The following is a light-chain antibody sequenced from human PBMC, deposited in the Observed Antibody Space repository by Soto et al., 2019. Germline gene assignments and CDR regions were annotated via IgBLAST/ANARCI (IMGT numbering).Light chain of an antibody. J-gene: IGLJ1*01. CDR3: TSYAGSNTYV. Sequence: QSVLTQPPSASGSPGQSVTISCTGTSSDVGNYNYVSWYQHHPGKAPKLMIYEVSKWPPGVPDRFSGSKSGDTASLTVSGLQAEDEADYYCTSYAGSNTYVFGTGTKVTVL. CDR1: SSDVGNYNY. CDR2: EVS. V-gene: IGLV2-8*01.